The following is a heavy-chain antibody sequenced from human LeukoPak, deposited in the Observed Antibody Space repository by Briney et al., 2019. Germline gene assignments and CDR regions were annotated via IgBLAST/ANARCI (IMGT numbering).Heavy chain of an antibody. CDR1: GGSVSSGNYF. CDR3: ARLSKGRYFDYVFDY. V-gene: IGHV4-39*01. J-gene: IGHJ4*02. D-gene: IGHD3-9*01. CDR2: INHGGTT. Sequence: SETLSLTCSVSGGSVSSGNYFWSWICQPPGKGLEGIGNINHGGTTAYPPSLSSRPTMSVDTTKNQSSLKMTSATAADTAVYYCARLSKGRYFDYVFDYWGQGTLVTVSS.